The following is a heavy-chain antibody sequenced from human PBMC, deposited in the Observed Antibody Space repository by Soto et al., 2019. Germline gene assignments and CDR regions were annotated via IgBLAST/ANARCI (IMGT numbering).Heavy chain of an antibody. D-gene: IGHD6-6*01. CDR3: ARDSLRGQQLVDTLAFDI. J-gene: IGHJ3*02. V-gene: IGHV6-1*01. CDR2: TYYRSKWYN. Sequence: SQTLSLTCAISGDRVSSNSAAWNWIRQSPSRGLEWLGRTYYRSKWYNDYAVSVKSRITINPYTSKNQFSLQLNSVTPEDTAVYYCARDSLRGQQLVDTLAFDIWGQGTMVTVSS. CDR1: GDRVSSNSAA.